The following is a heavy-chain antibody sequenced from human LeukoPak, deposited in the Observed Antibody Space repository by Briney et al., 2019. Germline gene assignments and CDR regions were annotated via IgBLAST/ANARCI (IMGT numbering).Heavy chain of an antibody. V-gene: IGHV3-30*18. Sequence: PGGSLRLSCAASGFTFSSYDMHWVRQAPGKGLEWVAVISYDGSNKYYADSVKGRFTISRDNSKNTLYLQMNSLRAEDTAVYYCAKDMSPSSTTYYYYYYGMDVWGQGTTVTVSS. D-gene: IGHD2-2*01. CDR3: AKDMSPSSTTYYYYYYGMDV. J-gene: IGHJ6*02. CDR2: ISYDGSNK. CDR1: GFTFSSYD.